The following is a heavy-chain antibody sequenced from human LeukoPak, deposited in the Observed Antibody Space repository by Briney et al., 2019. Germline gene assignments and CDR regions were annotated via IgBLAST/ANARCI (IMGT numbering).Heavy chain of an antibody. CDR3: AKDGRNYFDY. Sequence: PGGSLRLSCAASGFTFSSYAMHWVRQPPGKGLEWVSLITWDGGSTYYADSVKGRFTISRDNSKNSLYLQMNSLRPEDTALYYCAKDGRNYFDYWGQGTLVTVSS. J-gene: IGHJ4*02. V-gene: IGHV3-43D*04. CDR1: GFTFSSYA. CDR2: ITWDGGST. D-gene: IGHD1-26*01.